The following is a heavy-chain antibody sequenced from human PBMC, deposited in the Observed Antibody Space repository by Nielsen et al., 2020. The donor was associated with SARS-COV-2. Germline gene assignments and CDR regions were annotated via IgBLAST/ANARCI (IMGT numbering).Heavy chain of an antibody. V-gene: IGHV3-7*01. CDR2: ITLDGSEK. D-gene: IGHD4/OR15-4a*01. Sequence: GESPKISCVVSGFNFRGYWMTWVRQAPGKGLEWVGNITLDGSEKYYVDSVKGRFTISRDNARNTLYLQMNSLRVEDTAVYYCARVGSYGDPEYLDYWGQGALVTVSS. CDR1: GFNFRGYW. CDR3: ARVGSYGDPEYLDY. J-gene: IGHJ4*02.